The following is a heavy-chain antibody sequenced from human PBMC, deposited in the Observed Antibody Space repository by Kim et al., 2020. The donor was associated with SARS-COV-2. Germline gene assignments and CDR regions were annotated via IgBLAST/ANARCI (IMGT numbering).Heavy chain of an antibody. CDR3: ARHSFRLLEWANWFDP. D-gene: IGHD3-3*01. J-gene: IGHJ5*02. Sequence: SETLSLTCTVSGGSISSSSYYWGWIRQPPGKGLEWIGSIYYSGSTYYNPSLKSRVTISVDTSKNQFSLKLSSVTAADTAVYYCARHSFRLLEWANWFDPWGQGTLVTVSS. V-gene: IGHV4-39*01. CDR2: IYYSGST. CDR1: GGSISSSSYY.